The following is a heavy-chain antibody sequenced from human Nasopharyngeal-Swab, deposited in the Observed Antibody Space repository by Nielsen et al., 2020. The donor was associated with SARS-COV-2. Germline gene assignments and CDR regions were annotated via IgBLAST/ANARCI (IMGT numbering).Heavy chain of an antibody. D-gene: IGHD4-17*01. CDR3: AVTVTTQAYYYYYGMDV. V-gene: IGHV1-18*01. CDR2: ISAYNGNT. J-gene: IGHJ6*02. CDR1: GYTFTSYG. Sequence: ASVKVSCKASGYTFTSYGISWVRQAPGQGLEWMGWISAYNGNTNYAQKLQGRVTMTTDTSTSTAYMELRSLRSDDTAVYYCAVTVTTQAYYYYYGMDVWGQGTTVTVSS.